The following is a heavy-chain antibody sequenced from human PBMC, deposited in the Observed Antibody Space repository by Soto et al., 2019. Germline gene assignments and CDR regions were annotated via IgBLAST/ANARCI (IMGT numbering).Heavy chain of an antibody. CDR3: ARKVVGGAENWFDP. J-gene: IGHJ5*02. D-gene: IGHD3-16*01. Sequence: QVQLQESGPGLVKPSETLSLTCTVSGGSISSYYWSWIRQPPGKGLEWIGYIYYSGSTNYNPSLKSRVTISVDTSKNQFSLKLSSVTAADTAVYYCARKVVGGAENWFDPWGQGTLVTVSS. CDR1: GGSISSYY. CDR2: IYYSGST. V-gene: IGHV4-59*01.